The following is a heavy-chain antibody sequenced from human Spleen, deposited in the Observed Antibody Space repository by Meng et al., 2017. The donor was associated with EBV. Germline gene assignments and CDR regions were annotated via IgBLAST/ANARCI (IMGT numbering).Heavy chain of an antibody. J-gene: IGHJ4*02. CDR1: GGSSSSSHL. Sequence: PRGGGPGLVEPSGPLSLTCAVSGGSSSSSHLLNWVRQAPGKGLEWIGEIYYSGSTNYNPSLKSRVTILVDKSNNQFSLKLSSVTAADTAVYYCARGLPLGGFDYWGQGTLVTVSS. CDR3: ARGLPLGGFDY. CDR2: IYYSGST. V-gene: IGHV4-4*02.